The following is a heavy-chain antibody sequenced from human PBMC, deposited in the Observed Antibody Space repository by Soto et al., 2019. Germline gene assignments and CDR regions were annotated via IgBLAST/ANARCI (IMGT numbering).Heavy chain of an antibody. D-gene: IGHD2-8*01. CDR2: INPNSGGT. V-gene: IGHV1-2*02. CDR3: ARGVSNGVGNWFDP. J-gene: IGHJ5*02. Sequence: ASVKVSCKASGYTFTGYYMHWVRQAPGQGLEWMGWINPNSGGTNYAQEFQGRVTMTRDRSKNQFSLKLSSVTAADTAVYYCARGVSNGVGNWFDPWGQGTLVTVSS. CDR1: GYTFTGYY.